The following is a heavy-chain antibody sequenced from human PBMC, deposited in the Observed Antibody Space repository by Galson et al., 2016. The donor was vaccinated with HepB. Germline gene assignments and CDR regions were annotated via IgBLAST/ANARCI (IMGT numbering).Heavy chain of an antibody. CDR3: AKDPWGTIFGVIMSYYYYYMDV. V-gene: IGHV3-30*18. Sequence: SLRLSCAASGFTFSNYGMHWVRQAPGKGLEWVAVISYDGSNKYYADSVKGRFTISRDNSKNTLYLRMNSLRAEDTAVYYCAKDPWGTIFGVIMSYYYYYMDVWGKGATVTVSS. J-gene: IGHJ6*03. CDR1: GFTFSNYG. CDR2: ISYDGSNK. D-gene: IGHD3-3*01.